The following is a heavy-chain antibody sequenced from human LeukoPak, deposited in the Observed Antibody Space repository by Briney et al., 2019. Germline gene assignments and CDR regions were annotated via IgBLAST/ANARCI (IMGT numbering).Heavy chain of an antibody. D-gene: IGHD2-15*01. CDR2: ISGSGGST. Sequence: GGSLRLSCGASGFTFSSYAMSWVRQVPGKGLEWVSAISGSGGSTYYADSVKGRFTISRDNSKNTLYLQMNSLRAEDTAVYYCAKDERYCSGGSCYSTYFQHWGQGTLVTVSS. CDR1: GFTFSSYA. CDR3: AKDERYCSGGSCYSTYFQH. J-gene: IGHJ1*01. V-gene: IGHV3-23*01.